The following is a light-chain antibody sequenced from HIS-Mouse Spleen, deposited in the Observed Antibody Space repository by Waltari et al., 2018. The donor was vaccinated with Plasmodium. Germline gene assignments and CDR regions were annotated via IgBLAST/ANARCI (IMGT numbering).Light chain of an antibody. V-gene: IGLV3-10*01. J-gene: IGLJ3*02. CDR2: EDS. CDR1: AFPQHF. CDR3: YSTDSSGNHRV. Sequence: SYELTQPPSVSVSPGHTARITPSGDAFPQHFAYWYQQKSGQAPVLVIYEDSKRPSGIPERFSGSSSGTMATLTISGAQVEDEADYYCYSTDSSGNHRVFGGGTKLTVL.